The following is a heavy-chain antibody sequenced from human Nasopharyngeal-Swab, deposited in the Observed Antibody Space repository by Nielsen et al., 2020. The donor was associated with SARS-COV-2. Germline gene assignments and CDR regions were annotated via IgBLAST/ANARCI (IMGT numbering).Heavy chain of an antibody. Sequence: SETLSLTCSVSGYSISIANFCGWIRQPPGKGLEWVGSISHSGSTYSNPSLKSGVAISIDTSKNQFSLYLSSVTAADTAVYYCARQYAVYRDMNGFGDYFDYWGQGTPVTVSS. CDR1: GYSISIANF. J-gene: IGHJ4*02. CDR3: ARQYAVYRDMNGFGDYFDY. D-gene: IGHD3-16*02. V-gene: IGHV4-38-2*01. CDR2: ISHSGST.